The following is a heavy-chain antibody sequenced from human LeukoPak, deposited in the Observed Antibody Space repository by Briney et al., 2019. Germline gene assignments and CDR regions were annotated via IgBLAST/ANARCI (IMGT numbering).Heavy chain of an antibody. J-gene: IGHJ4*02. CDR2: ISDSGGRT. CDR1: GITLGNYG. CDR3: AKRGVVIRVILVGFHKEAYYFDS. V-gene: IGHV3-23*01. D-gene: IGHD3-22*01. Sequence: GGSLRLSCAVSGITLGNYGMSWVRQAPGKGLEWVAGISDSGGRTNYADSVKGRFTISRDNPKNTLYLQMNSLRAEDTAVYFCAKRGVVIRVILVGFHKEAYYFDSWGQGALDTVSS.